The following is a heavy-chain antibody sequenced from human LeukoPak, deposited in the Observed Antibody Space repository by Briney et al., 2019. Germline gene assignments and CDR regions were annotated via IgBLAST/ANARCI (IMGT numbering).Heavy chain of an antibody. D-gene: IGHD6-6*01. CDR1: GFTVSSNY. CDR2: ISSSSSYI. Sequence: GGSLRLSCKVSGFTVSSNYMSWVRQAPGKGPEWVSSISSSSSYIYYADSVKGRFTISRDNAKNSLYLQMNSLRAEDTAVYYCARDRRAEGYSSSPFDYWGQGTLVTVSS. CDR3: ARDRRAEGYSSSPFDY. J-gene: IGHJ4*02. V-gene: IGHV3-21*01.